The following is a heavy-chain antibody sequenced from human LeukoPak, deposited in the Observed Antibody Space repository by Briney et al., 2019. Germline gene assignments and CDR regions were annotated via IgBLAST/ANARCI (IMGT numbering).Heavy chain of an antibody. D-gene: IGHD6-19*01. Sequence: ASVKVSCKASGYTFTSYGISWVRQAPGQGLEWMGWISAYNGNTNYAQKLQGRVTMTTDTSTSTAYMELRSLRSDDTAVYYCARVKGSGWYRLKGAFDIWGQGTMVTVSS. CDR3: ARVKGSGWYRLKGAFDI. V-gene: IGHV1-18*01. CDR1: GYTFTSYG. J-gene: IGHJ3*02. CDR2: ISAYNGNT.